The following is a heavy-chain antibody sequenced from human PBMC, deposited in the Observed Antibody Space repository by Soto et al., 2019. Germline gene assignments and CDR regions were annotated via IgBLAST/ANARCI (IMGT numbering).Heavy chain of an antibody. J-gene: IGHJ4*02. V-gene: IGHV3-9*01. CDR3: SSLPLVSSISAAGD. CDR2: ISWNSADV. Sequence: EVQLVESGGGLVQPGRSLRRSCTASEFNFHNYAMHWVQQAPGKGLEWVSGISWNSADVGYAESVEGRFTISRDNAKNSLHLQRLSRRAEDTTFYSCSSLPLVSSISAAGDWCQGTLLTVSS. CDR1: EFNFHNYA. D-gene: IGHD6-13*01.